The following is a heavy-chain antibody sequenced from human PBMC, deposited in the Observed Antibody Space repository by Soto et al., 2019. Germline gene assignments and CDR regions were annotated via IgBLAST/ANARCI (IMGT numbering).Heavy chain of an antibody. Sequence: QVQLQESGPGLVKPSDTLSLTCTVSGAYMRGFYWHWIRQPPGQGLEWIGYIYYSGSSSYNPSLKSRVTISLDTFKSQFSLELSSVTAADTAFYYCARDNGNYDFDFWGQGTLVTVSS. CDR1: GAYMRGFY. D-gene: IGHD1-7*01. CDR3: ARDNGNYDFDF. J-gene: IGHJ4*02. CDR2: IYYSGSS. V-gene: IGHV4-59*01.